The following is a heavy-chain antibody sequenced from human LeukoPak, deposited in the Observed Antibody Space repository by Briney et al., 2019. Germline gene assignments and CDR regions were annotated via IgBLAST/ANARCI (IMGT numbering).Heavy chain of an antibody. D-gene: IGHD2-15*01. CDR3: TIGVAATSPFDY. CDR2: ISWNSGSI. J-gene: IGHJ4*02. V-gene: IGHV3-9*01. Sequence: PGRSLRLSCAASGFTFDDYAMHWVRQAPGKGLEWVSGISWNSGSIGYADSVKGRFTISRDNAKNSLYLQMNSLRAEDTALYYCTIGVAATSPFDYWGQGTLVTVSS. CDR1: GFTFDDYA.